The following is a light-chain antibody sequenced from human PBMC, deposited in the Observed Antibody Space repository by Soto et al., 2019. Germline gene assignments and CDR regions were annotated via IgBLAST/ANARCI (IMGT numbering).Light chain of an antibody. CDR3: QSYDNSLNEWV. CDR2: GNN. CDR1: ASSIAASYD. V-gene: IGLV1-40*01. Sequence: QPVLTQPPSVSGAPGQRVTISCSGTASSIAASYDVHWYQQIPGTAPKLLISGNNNRPPGVPDRFSASKSGISASLAITGLQADDEADYYCQSYDNSLNEWVFGGVTKLTVL. J-gene: IGLJ3*02.